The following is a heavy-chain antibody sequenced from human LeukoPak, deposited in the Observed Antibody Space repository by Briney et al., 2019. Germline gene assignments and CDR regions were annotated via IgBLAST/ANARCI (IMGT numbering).Heavy chain of an antibody. V-gene: IGHV1-46*01. D-gene: IGHD6-6*01. CDR3: ARYRPPTSSFDC. CDR2: INPSGGST. Sequence: ASVKVSCKASGYTFTSNYMHWVRQAPGQGLEWMGTINPSGGSTSYAQKFQGRVTMTRDTSTSTVYMELGSLRSEDTAVYYCARYRPPTSSFDCWGQGTLVTVSS. CDR1: GYTFTSNY. J-gene: IGHJ4*02.